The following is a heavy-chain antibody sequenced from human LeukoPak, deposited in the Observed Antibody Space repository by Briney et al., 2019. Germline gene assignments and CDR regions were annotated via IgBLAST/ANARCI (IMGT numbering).Heavy chain of an antibody. CDR1: GFTFSSYW. J-gene: IGHJ5*02. D-gene: IGHD2-21*02. CDR2: IKQDGSEK. V-gene: IGHV3-7*01. Sequence: GGSLRLSCAASGFTFSSYWMSWVRQAPGKGLEWVANIKQDGSEKYYADSVKGRFTISRDNSKNTLYLQMNSLRAEDTAVYYCARDHDSAYCGGDCYNWFDPWGQGTLVTVSS. CDR3: ARDHDSAYCGGDCYNWFDP.